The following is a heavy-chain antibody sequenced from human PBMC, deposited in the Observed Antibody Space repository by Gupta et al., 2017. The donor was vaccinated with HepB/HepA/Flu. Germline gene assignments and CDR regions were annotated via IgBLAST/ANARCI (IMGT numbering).Heavy chain of an antibody. Sequence: QVQLVQSGAEVKKPGASVKVSCKVSGYTLTELSMHWVRQAPGKGLEWMGGFDPEDGETIYAQKFQGRVTMTGDTSTDTAYMELSSLRSEDTAVYYCATGLENWNLGRAFDIWGQGTMVTVSS. CDR3: ATGLENWNLGRAFDI. CDR1: GYTLTELS. CDR2: FDPEDGET. V-gene: IGHV1-24*01. J-gene: IGHJ3*02. D-gene: IGHD1-7*01.